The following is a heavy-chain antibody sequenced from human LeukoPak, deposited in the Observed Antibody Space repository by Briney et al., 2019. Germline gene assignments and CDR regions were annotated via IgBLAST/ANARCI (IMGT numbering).Heavy chain of an antibody. CDR3: ARESGSGYRRRAFDI. J-gene: IGHJ3*02. CDR1: GFTFSSYS. D-gene: IGHD3-3*01. Sequence: GGSLRLSCAASGFTFSSYSMNWVRQAPGKGLEWVSSISSSSSYIYYADSVKSRFTISRDNAKNSLYLQMNSLRAEDTAVYYCARESGSGYRRRAFDIRGQGTMVTVSS. V-gene: IGHV3-21*01. CDR2: ISSSSSYI.